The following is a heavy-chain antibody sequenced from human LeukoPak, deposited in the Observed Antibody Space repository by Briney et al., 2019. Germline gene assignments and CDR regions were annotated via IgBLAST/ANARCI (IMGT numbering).Heavy chain of an antibody. J-gene: IGHJ1*01. CDR3: AKEQWLGQYFQH. Sequence: GGSLRPSCAASGFTFSSYAMSWVRQAPGKGLEWVSAISGSGGSTYCADSVKGRFTISRDNSKNTLYLQMNSLRAEDTAVYYCAKEQWLGQYFQHWGQGTLVTVSS. V-gene: IGHV3-23*01. CDR1: GFTFSSYA. CDR2: ISGSGGST. D-gene: IGHD6-19*01.